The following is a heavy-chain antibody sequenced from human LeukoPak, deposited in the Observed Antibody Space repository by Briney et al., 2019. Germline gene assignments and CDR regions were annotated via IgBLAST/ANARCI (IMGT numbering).Heavy chain of an antibody. CDR2: IYYSGST. Sequence: ASETLSLTCTVSGGSISSYYWSWIRQPPGKGLEWIGYIYYSGSTNYNPSLKSRVTISVDTSKNQFSLKLSSVTAADTAVYYCARGSAEVPIDYWGQGTLVTVSS. CDR1: GGSISSYY. D-gene: IGHD2-2*01. CDR3: ARGSAEVPIDY. J-gene: IGHJ4*02. V-gene: IGHV4-59*01.